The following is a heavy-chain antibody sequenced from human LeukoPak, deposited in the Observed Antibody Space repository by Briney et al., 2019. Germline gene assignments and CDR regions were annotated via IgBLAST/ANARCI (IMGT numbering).Heavy chain of an antibody. D-gene: IGHD6-6*01. V-gene: IGHV1-2*02. CDR1: GYSFSGHY. CDR2: ISPNSGGT. CDR3: ARRKIAAREGNWFDP. J-gene: IGHJ5*02. Sequence: ASVKVSCKASGYSFSGHYMHWVRQAPGQGPEWMGWISPNSGGTNYAQKFQGRVTMTGDTSISTAYMELSSLRSDDTAVYYCARRKIAAREGNWFDPWGQGTLVTVSS.